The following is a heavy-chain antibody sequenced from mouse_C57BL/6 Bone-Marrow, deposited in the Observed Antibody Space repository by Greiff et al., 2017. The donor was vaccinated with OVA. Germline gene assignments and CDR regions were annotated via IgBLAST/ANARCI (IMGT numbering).Heavy chain of an antibody. CDR1: GFTFSDAW. CDR2: IRNKANNHAT. J-gene: IGHJ2*01. D-gene: IGHD1-1*01. Sequence: EVKLMESGGGLVQPGGSMKLSCAASGFTFSDAWMDWVRQSPETGLEWVAEIRNKANNHATYYAESVKGRFTISRDDSKSSVYLQMNSLRAEDTGIYYCTRSTTVDYFHYWGQGTTLTVSS. V-gene: IGHV6-6*01. CDR3: TRSTTVDYFHY.